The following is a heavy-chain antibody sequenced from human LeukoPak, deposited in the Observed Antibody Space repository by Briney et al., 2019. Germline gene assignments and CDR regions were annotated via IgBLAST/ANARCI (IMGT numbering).Heavy chain of an antibody. J-gene: IGHJ6*03. V-gene: IGHV4-30-4*08. Sequence: SETLSLTCTVSGGSISSGDYYWSWIRQPPGRGLEWIGYIYYSGSTYYNPSLKSRVTISVDTSKNQFSLKLSSVTAADTAVYYCAREEGARWSDYYYYMDVWGKGTTVTVSS. CDR2: IYYSGST. D-gene: IGHD2-15*01. CDR1: GGSISSGDYY. CDR3: AREEGARWSDYYYYMDV.